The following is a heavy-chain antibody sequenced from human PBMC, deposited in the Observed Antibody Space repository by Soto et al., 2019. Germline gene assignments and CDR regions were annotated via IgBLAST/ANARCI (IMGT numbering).Heavy chain of an antibody. CDR1: GGSISSYY. J-gene: IGHJ4*02. Sequence: PSETLSLTCTFSGGSISSYYWSWIRQPPGRGLEWIGYIYYSGSTYYNPSLRSRVTISLDASKNQFSLKLSSVTAADTAVYYCARGFYDSTGYYDSWGQGTLVTVSS. D-gene: IGHD3-22*01. CDR3: ARGFYDSTGYYDS. CDR2: IYYSGST. V-gene: IGHV4-59*01.